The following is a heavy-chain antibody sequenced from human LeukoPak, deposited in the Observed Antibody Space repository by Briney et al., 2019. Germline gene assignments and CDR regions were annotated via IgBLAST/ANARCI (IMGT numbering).Heavy chain of an antibody. CDR3: ARDRDNYYDSSGFNYFDY. CDR2: INPSGGST. D-gene: IGHD3-22*01. Sequence: GASVKVSCKASGHTFTSYYMHWVRQAPGQGLEWMGIINPSGGSTSYAQKFHGRVTMTRDTSTSTVYMELSSLRSEDTAVYYCARDRDNYYDSSGFNYFDYWGQGTLVTVSS. CDR1: GHTFTSYY. V-gene: IGHV1-46*01. J-gene: IGHJ4*02.